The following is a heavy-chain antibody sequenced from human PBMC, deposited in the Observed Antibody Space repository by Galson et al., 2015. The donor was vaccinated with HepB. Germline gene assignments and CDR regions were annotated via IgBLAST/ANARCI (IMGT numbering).Heavy chain of an antibody. CDR2: ISGYNGNT. Sequence: SVKVSCKASGYTFTHFAISWVRQAPGQGLEWMGWISGYNGNTKYAQKFHGRVTMTTDTSTTTAYMELRSLRSDDTSVYYCARDVREGDVLTGWGQGTLVTVSS. V-gene: IGHV1-18*01. J-gene: IGHJ4*02. D-gene: IGHD3-9*01. CDR1: GYTFTHFA. CDR3: ARDVREGDVLTG.